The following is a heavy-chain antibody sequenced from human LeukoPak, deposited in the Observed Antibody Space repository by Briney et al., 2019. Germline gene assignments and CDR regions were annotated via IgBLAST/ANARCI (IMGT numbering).Heavy chain of an antibody. CDR2: A. Sequence: ANYAQKFQGRVTITADKSTSTAYMELSSLRSEDTAVYYCARELIAAAGPGYFQHWGQGTLVTVSS. D-gene: IGHD6-13*01. CDR3: ARELIAAAGPGYFQH. V-gene: IGHV1-69*06. J-gene: IGHJ1*01.